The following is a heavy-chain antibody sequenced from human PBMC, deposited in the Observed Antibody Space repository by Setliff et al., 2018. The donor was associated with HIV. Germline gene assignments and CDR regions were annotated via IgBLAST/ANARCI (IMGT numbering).Heavy chain of an antibody. CDR2: IYYSGST. D-gene: IGHD2-21*02. CDR3: ARSYCAADCAHNSPRGMDV. J-gene: IGHJ6*02. V-gene: IGHV4-39*07. CDR1: GGSISSSSYY. Sequence: SETLSLTCTVSGGSISSSSYYWGWIRQPPGKGLEWIGSIYYSGSTYYNPSLKSRVTISVDTSKNQFSLKLNSLTAADTAVYYCARSYCAADCAHNSPRGMDVWGQGTTVTVSS.